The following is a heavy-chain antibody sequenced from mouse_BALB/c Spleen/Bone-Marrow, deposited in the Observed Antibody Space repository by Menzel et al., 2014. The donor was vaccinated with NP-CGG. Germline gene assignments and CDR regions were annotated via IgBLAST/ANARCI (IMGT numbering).Heavy chain of an antibody. CDR2: IRNKANGYTT. CDR1: GFTFTDYY. CDR3: ARDYGNYVRFAY. Sequence: VQLKQSGGGLVQPGGSLILSCATSGFTFTDYYMSWVRQPPGKALEWLGFIRNKANGYTTEYSASVKGRFTISRDNSQSILYLQMNTLRAEDSATYYCARDYGNYVRFAYWGQGTLVTVSA. V-gene: IGHV7-3*02. J-gene: IGHJ3*01. D-gene: IGHD2-1*01.